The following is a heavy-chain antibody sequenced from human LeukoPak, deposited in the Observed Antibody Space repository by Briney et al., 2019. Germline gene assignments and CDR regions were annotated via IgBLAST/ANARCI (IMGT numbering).Heavy chain of an antibody. CDR2: IYYSGST. J-gene: IGHJ3*02. CDR1: GCSISSYY. Sequence: SETLSLTCTVSGCSISSYYWSWIRQPPGKGLEWIGYIYYSGSTNYNPSLKSRVTISVDTSKNQFSLKLSSVTAADTAVYYCARAKVGSKYRSSSAFDIWGQGTMVTVSS. D-gene: IGHD6-6*01. CDR3: ARAKVGSKYRSSSAFDI. V-gene: IGHV4-59*01.